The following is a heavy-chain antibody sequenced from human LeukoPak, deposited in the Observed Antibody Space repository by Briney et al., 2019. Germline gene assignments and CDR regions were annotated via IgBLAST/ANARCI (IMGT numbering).Heavy chain of an antibody. D-gene: IGHD1-26*01. Sequence: ASVKVSCKASGYTFTSYGISWVRQAPGQGLEWMGWISGYNDNTKYYAQKLQGRVTMTTDTSTSTAYMELRSLRSDDTAVYYCARDTKRSRARWENLGFDPWGQGTLVTVSS. J-gene: IGHJ5*02. CDR3: ARDTKRSRARWENLGFDP. V-gene: IGHV1-18*01. CDR1: GYTFTSYG. CDR2: ISGYNDNT.